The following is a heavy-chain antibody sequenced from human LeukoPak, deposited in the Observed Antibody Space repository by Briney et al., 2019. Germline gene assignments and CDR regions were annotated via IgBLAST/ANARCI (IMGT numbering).Heavy chain of an antibody. Sequence: GGPLRLSCAGSGFTFSDTYMSWIRQAPGKGLEWVSSISNRGSSIYYADSVKGRFTISRDNANNSLYLQMNSLRAEDTAVYYCAREGTYSSSWYRYFQQWGHGTLVTVSS. V-gene: IGHV3-11*01. CDR3: AREGTYSSSWYRYFQQ. D-gene: IGHD6-13*01. CDR1: GFTFSDTY. J-gene: IGHJ1*01. CDR2: ISNRGSSI.